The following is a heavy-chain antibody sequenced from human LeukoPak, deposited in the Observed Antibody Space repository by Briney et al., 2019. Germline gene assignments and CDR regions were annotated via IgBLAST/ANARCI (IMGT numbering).Heavy chain of an antibody. CDR3: AWTVARASYVLGARAGGFDV. J-gene: IGHJ3*01. Sequence: SETLSLTCTVSGGSINSADSYWSWIRQHSGKGLEWIGYIFYTGSTYYNPSLKGRLGISIDTSKNQFSLNLNSVTAADTAVYYCAWTVARASYVLGARAGGFDVWGQGTMVTVSS. D-gene: IGHD3-10*02. CDR2: IFYTGST. CDR1: GGSINSADSY. V-gene: IGHV4-31*03.